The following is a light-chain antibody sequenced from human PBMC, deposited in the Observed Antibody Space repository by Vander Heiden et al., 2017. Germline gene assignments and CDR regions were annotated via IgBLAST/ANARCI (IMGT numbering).Light chain of an antibody. J-gene: IGKJ1*01. CDR2: GAS. V-gene: IGKV3-15*01. Sequence: EIVMTHPPATLPLSPGERPTLPCRASPSVSSNLAWYQQKPGQAPKLLIYGASTRATGIPARFSGSGSGTEFTLTISSLQSEDFAVYYCQQYNNWPRTFGQGTKVEIK. CDR1: PSVSSN. CDR3: QQYNNWPRT.